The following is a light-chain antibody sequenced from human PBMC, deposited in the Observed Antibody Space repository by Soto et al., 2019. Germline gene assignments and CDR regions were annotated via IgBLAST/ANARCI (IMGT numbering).Light chain of an antibody. CDR2: YDS. CDR3: QVWDNTSDHVV. Sequence: SYELTQPPSVSVAPGKTARITCGGNNIGSKSVHWYQQKPGQAPVLVIYYDSDRPSGIPERFSGSNSGNTATLTISRVEAGDEADYYCQVWDNTSDHVVFGGGTTLTVL. CDR1: NIGSKS. V-gene: IGLV3-21*04. J-gene: IGLJ2*01.